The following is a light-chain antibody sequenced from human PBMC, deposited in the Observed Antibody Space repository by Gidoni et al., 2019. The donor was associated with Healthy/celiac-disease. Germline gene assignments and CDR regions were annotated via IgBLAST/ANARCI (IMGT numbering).Light chain of an antibody. CDR1: QSVSSSY. J-gene: IGKJ4*01. Sequence: EIVLTQSPGTLSLSPGERATLSCMASQSVSSSYFAWYQQKPGQAPRLLIYGASSRATGIPDRFGSSGSGPDFTLTISRLGPEDFAVCYCRQYSSAPLTFGGGTKVEIK. CDR2: GAS. V-gene: IGKV3-20*01. CDR3: RQYSSAPLT.